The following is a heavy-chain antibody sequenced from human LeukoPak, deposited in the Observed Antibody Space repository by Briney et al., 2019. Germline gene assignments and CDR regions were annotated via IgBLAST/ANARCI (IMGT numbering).Heavy chain of an antibody. J-gene: IGHJ4*02. D-gene: IGHD2-15*01. CDR3: ATPVGGVWSFDY. Sequence: GGSPRLSCAASGFTFSNYWMTWVRQAPGKGLEWVANIKQDESETNYVDSVKGRFTVSRDTSKNSVYMEMNSLRAEDTAMYYCATPVGGVWSFDYWGQGTLVTVSS. V-gene: IGHV3-7*01. CDR1: GFTFSNYW. CDR2: IKQDESET.